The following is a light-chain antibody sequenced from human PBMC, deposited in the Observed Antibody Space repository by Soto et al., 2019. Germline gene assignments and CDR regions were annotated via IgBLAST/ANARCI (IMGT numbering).Light chain of an antibody. CDR2: DAS. J-gene: IGKJ2*01. CDR1: EDMANF. CDR3: QQYDSLPQT. V-gene: IGKV1-33*01. Sequence: DIQMTQSPSSLSASVGDRVTITCQASEDMANFLNWYQQTPGRATKLLIYDASTLQTGVPSRFSGSGSGKDFTFTISSLQPEDRATYYCQQYDSLPQTFGQGTKLEI.